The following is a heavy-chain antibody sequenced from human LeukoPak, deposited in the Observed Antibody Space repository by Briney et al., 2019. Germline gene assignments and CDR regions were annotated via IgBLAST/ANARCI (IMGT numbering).Heavy chain of an antibody. Sequence: SETLSLTCNVSGGSINSGTYYWTWIRQPAGKGLEWIGRIHTSGSTNYDPSLKSRVTISVDASQNQFSLRLASVTAADTAVYYCAKEESDWSSLGYYYHYMDVWGKGTTVTISS. CDR1: GGSINSGTYY. D-gene: IGHD3-9*01. J-gene: IGHJ6*03. V-gene: IGHV4-61*02. CDR2: IHTSGST. CDR3: AKEESDWSSLGYYYHYMDV.